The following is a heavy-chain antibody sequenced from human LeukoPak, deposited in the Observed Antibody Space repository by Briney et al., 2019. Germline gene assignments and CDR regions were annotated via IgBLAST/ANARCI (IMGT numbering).Heavy chain of an antibody. CDR1: GFSFGSYA. Sequence: GGSLGLSCAAAGFSFGSYAMSWVRQAPGRGLEWVSGISDNGGGTYYGDSVKGRFTISRDNSKNMLYLQMNGLRAEDTALYYCAKERSTVGTPLFDNWGQGILVTVSS. V-gene: IGHV3-23*01. J-gene: IGHJ4*02. D-gene: IGHD2-15*01. CDR2: ISDNGGGT. CDR3: AKERSTVGTPLFDN.